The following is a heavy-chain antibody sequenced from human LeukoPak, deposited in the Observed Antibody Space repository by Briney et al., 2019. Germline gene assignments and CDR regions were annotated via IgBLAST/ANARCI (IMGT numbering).Heavy chain of an antibody. CDR1: GYTFTRHY. CDR3: ARDCSGGSCQDY. Sequence: ASVKVSCKASGYTFTRHYMHWVRQAPGQGLEWMGWINPNSGGTNYAQKFQGRVTMTRDTSISTAYMELSRLRSDDTAVYYCARDCSGGSCQDYWGQGTLVTVSS. V-gene: IGHV1-2*02. CDR2: INPNSGGT. D-gene: IGHD2-15*01. J-gene: IGHJ4*02.